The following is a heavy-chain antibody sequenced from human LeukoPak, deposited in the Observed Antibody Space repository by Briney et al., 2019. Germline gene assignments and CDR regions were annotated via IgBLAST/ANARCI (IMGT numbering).Heavy chain of an antibody. D-gene: IGHD6-13*01. Sequence: GGSLRLSCAASGFTVSSNYMSWVRQAPGKGLEWVSVIYSGGSTYYADSVKGRFTISRDNSKNTLYLQMNSLKTEDTAVYYCTTHRGYSSSPTFDYWGQGTLVTVPS. J-gene: IGHJ4*02. CDR1: GFTVSSNY. CDR2: IYSGGST. V-gene: IGHV3-53*01. CDR3: TTHRGYSSSPTFDY.